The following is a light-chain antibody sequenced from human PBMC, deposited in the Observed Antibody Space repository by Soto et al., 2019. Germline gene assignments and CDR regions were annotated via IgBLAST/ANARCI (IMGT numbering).Light chain of an antibody. V-gene: IGKV1-39*01. J-gene: IGKJ1*01. Sequence: IQLTQSPSFLSSSVGDRVTITCRASQGISSYLAWYQQKPGKAPKLLIFAASSLQSGVPSRFSGSRSGPDFTLTISSLQPEDFATYYCQQSYSSPPTFGQGTKVDIK. CDR2: AAS. CDR3: QQSYSSPPT. CDR1: QGISSY.